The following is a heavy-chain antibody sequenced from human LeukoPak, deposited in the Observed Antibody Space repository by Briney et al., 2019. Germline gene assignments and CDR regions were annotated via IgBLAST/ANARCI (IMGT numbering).Heavy chain of an antibody. Sequence: GGSLRLSCAASGFTVSSNYMSWVRQAPGKGLEWVSVIYSGGSTYYADSVNGRFTISRDNSKNTLYLQMNSLRGEDTALYYCAKVAGSSGWYGGNAFDIWGQGTMVTVSS. CDR2: IYSGGST. CDR1: GFTVSSNY. V-gene: IGHV3-53*01. CDR3: AKVAGSSGWYGGNAFDI. D-gene: IGHD6-19*01. J-gene: IGHJ3*02.